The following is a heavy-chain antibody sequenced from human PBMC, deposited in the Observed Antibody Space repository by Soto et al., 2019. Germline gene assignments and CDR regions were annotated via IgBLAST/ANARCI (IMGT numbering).Heavy chain of an antibody. CDR2: INPKSGDT. CDR1: GYTFTDYF. CDR3: AGVLATVTTWALGY. Sequence: EASVKVSCKASGYTFTDYFMHWVRQAPGQGLEWMGWINPKSGDTNYAQKFQGSVTMTRDTSISTAYMELSSLRSDDTAVYYCAGVLATVTTWALGYWGQGTLVTVSS. V-gene: IGHV1-2*02. J-gene: IGHJ4*02. D-gene: IGHD4-4*01.